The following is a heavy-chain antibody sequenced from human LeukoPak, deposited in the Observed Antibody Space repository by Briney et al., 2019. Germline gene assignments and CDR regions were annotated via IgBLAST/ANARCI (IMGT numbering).Heavy chain of an antibody. CDR1: GFTFSSYG. Sequence: GSLRLSCAASGFTFSSYGMHWVRQAPGKGLEWVAVISYDGSNKYYADSVKGRFTISRDNSKNTLYLQMNSLRAEDTAVYYCATHVDTAMVADFDYWGQGTLVTVSP. V-gene: IGHV3-30*03. D-gene: IGHD5-18*01. CDR3: ATHVDTAMVADFDY. CDR2: ISYDGSNK. J-gene: IGHJ4*02.